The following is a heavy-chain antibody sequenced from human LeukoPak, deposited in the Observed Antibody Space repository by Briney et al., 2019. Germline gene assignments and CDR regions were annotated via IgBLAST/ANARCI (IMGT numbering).Heavy chain of an antibody. CDR2: IGGSSTSI. CDR1: GFTFSTYS. D-gene: IGHD6-13*01. CDR3: AREEGKQQMEAFDY. Sequence: PGGSLRLSCAASGFTFSTYSMNWVRQAPGKGLEWVSSIGGSSTSIYYAGSVKGRFTISGDNAKNSLYLQMNSLRAEDTAVYYCAREEGKQQMEAFDYWGQGTLVTVSS. J-gene: IGHJ4*02. V-gene: IGHV3-21*06.